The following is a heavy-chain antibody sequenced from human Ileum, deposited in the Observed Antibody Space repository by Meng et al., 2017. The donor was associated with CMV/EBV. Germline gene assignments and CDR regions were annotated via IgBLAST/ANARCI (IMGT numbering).Heavy chain of an antibody. V-gene: IGHV3-23*01. Sequence: GESLKISCRASGYTFSSYSMSWVRQAPGKGLEWVSSISGSGGSTYSADSVKGRFTISRDNSKNTLYLQMNSLRAEDTAVYYCARDHYQLLYALFQHWGQGTLVTVSS. CDR3: ARDHYQLLYALFQH. D-gene: IGHD2-2*02. CDR1: GYTFSSYS. CDR2: ISGSGGST. J-gene: IGHJ1*01.